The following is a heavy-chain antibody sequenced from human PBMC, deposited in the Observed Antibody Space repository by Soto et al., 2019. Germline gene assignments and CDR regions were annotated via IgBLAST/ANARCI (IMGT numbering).Heavy chain of an antibody. CDR2: IYPGDSDT. V-gene: IGHV5-51*01. CDR3: ARRSGSYGTDDAFDI. Sequence: GESLKISCKGSGYSFSSYWIGWVRQMPGKGLEWMGIIYPGDSDTRYSPSFQGQVTISADKSISTAYLQWCSLKASDTAMYYCARRSGSYGTDDAFDIWGQGTMVTVSS. J-gene: IGHJ3*02. D-gene: IGHD1-26*01. CDR1: GYSFSSYW.